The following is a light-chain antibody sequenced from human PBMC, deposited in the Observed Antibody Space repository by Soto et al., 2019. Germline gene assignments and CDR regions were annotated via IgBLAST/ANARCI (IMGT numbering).Light chain of an antibody. CDR2: LEGSGSY. Sequence: QSVLTQSSSASASLGSSVKLTCTLSSGHSSYIIAWHQQQPGKAPRYLMKLEGSGSYNKGSGVPDRSSGSSSGADRYLTISNLQSEDEADYYCATWDSNTVVFGGGTKVTVL. CDR1: SGHSSYI. CDR3: ATWDSNTVV. V-gene: IGLV4-60*03. J-gene: IGLJ2*01.